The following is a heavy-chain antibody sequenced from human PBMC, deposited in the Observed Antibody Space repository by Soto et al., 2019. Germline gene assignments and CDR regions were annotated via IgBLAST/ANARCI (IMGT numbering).Heavy chain of an antibody. V-gene: IGHV3-53*01. CDR3: ARNMAVTLFDY. CDR2: IYSGGST. Sequence: EVQLVESGGGLIQPGGSLRLSCAASGFTVSSHYMSWVRQAPGKGLEWVSVIYSGGSTYYADSVKCRFTISRDNSKNTLYLQMNSLRAEDTAVYYCARNMAVTLFDYWGQGTLVTVSS. D-gene: IGHD2-21*02. CDR1: GFTVSSHY. J-gene: IGHJ4*02.